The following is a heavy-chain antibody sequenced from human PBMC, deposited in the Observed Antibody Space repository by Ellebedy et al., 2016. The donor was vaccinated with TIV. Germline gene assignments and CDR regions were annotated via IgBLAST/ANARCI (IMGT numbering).Heavy chain of an antibody. CDR2: TWNKANSHTP. D-gene: IGHD2-21*02. J-gene: IGHJ4*02. V-gene: IGHV3-72*01. CDR1: GFTFSDHY. Sequence: GESLKISCAASGFTFSDHYMDWVRQAPGKGLEWVGRTWNKANSHTPEYAASVKGRFTISRDDSKNSLYLQMNSLKTEDTAVYYCAREVGVGDYYFDYWGQGTLVTVSS. CDR3: AREVGVGDYYFDY.